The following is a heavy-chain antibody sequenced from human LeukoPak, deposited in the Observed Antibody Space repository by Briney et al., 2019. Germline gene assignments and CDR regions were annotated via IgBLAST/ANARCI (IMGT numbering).Heavy chain of an antibody. CDR1: GFTFSSYW. J-gene: IGHJ4*02. CDR3: ARIYGDYVGYFDY. V-gene: IGHV3-7*05. CDR2: IKQDGSEK. D-gene: IGHD4-17*01. Sequence: GGSLRLSCAASGFTFSSYWMSWVRQAPGKGLEWVANIKQDGSEKYYVDSVKGRFTISRDNAKNSLYLQMNSLRAEDTAVYCCARIYGDYVGYFDYWGQGTLVTVSS.